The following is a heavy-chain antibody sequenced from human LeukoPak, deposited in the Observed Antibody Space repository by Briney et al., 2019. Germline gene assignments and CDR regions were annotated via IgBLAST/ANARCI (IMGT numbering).Heavy chain of an antibody. D-gene: IGHD6-19*01. J-gene: IGHJ4*02. CDR3: ARSDSSGWHGAHYFDY. Sequence: GESLKISCKGSGYSFTSYWIGWVRQMPGKGLEWMGIIYPGDSDTRYSPSFQGQVTISADKSISTAYLQWSSLKASDTAMYYCARSDSSGWHGAHYFDYWGQGTLVTVSS. V-gene: IGHV5-51*01. CDR1: GYSFTSYW. CDR2: IYPGDSDT.